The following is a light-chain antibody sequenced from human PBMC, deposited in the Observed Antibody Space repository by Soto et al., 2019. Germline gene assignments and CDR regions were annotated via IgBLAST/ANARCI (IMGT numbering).Light chain of an antibody. Sequence: EIVMTQSPATLSVSPGERATLSCRASQSVSSNLAWYQQKPGQAPRLLIYGASTRATGIPARFSGSGSGTEFTLTISSLQSEDFATYYCQQYQSHSKTFGQGTKVEIK. CDR3: QQYQSHSKT. V-gene: IGKV3-15*01. CDR1: QSVSSN. J-gene: IGKJ1*01. CDR2: GAS.